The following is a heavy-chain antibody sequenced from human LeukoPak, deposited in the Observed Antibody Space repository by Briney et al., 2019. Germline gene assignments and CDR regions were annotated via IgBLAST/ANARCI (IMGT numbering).Heavy chain of an antibody. J-gene: IGHJ5*02. CDR2: IYYSGST. CDR3: ARRRGDLNWFDP. CDR1: GGSISSYY. Sequence: SETLSLTCTVSGGSISSYYWSWIRQPPGKGLEWIGYIYYSGSTNYNPSLKSRVTISVDTSKNQFSLKLTSMTAADTAVYYCARRRGDLNWFDPWGQGTLVTVSS. V-gene: IGHV4-59*12. D-gene: IGHD3-10*01.